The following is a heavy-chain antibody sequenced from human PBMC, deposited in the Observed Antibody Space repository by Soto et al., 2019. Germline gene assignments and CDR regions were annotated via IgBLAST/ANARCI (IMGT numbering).Heavy chain of an antibody. CDR3: ARCYCSVGSCYTCWHFDL. CDR1: GYTFADYG. D-gene: IGHD2-15*01. Sequence: QAQLVQSGAEVKKPGASVKVSCQAGGYTFADYGISWVRQAPGQGLEWMGLIGPYNGNTNYAQNLQDRVTMTTDTSTNTAYMELRSLRSDDTALYYCARCYCSVGSCYTCWHFDLWGRGTLLTVSS. V-gene: IGHV1-18*01. CDR2: IGPYNGNT. J-gene: IGHJ2*01.